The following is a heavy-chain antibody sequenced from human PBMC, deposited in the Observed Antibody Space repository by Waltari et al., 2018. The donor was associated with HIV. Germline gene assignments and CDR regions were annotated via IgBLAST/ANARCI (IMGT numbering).Heavy chain of an antibody. CDR2: IYWDDDK. D-gene: IGHD3-22*01. Sequence: QITLKESGPTLVKPTQTLTLTCTFSGFSLSTSGVGVGWIRQPPGQALEWLALIYWDDDKRYSPSLKSRLTITKDTSKNQVVLTMTNMDPVDTATYYCAHSTYYYDSSGYYLNWFDPWGQGTLVTVSS. CDR3: AHSTYYYDSSGYYLNWFDP. CDR1: GFSLSTSGVG. V-gene: IGHV2-5*02. J-gene: IGHJ5*02.